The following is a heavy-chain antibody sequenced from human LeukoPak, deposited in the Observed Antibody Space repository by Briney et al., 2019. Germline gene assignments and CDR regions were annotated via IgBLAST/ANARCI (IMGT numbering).Heavy chain of an antibody. CDR2: IYTSGST. D-gene: IGHD5-18*01. J-gene: IGHJ6*03. V-gene: IGHV4-61*02. CDR3: ARGGYSYGSFTGYYMDV. CDR1: GGSISSGSYY. Sequence: SETLSLTCTVSGGSISSGSYYWSWIRQPAGKGLEWIGRIYTSGSTNYNHSLKSRVTISVDTSKNQFSLKLSSVTAADTAVYSCARGGYSYGSFTGYYMDVWGKGTTVTISS.